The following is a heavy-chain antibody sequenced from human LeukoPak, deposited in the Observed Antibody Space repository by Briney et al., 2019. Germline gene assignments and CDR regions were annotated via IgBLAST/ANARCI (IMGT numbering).Heavy chain of an antibody. CDR1: GFTFSSYS. Sequence: GGSLRLSCAASGFTFSSYSMNWVRQAPGKGLEWVSSIISSSSHIYYADSVKGRFTISRDNAKNSLYLQMNSLRAEDTAVYDCATTRAPSNGRVLYYMDVWGKGTTVTVSS. D-gene: IGHD1-1*01. V-gene: IGHV3-21*01. J-gene: IGHJ6*03. CDR3: ATTRAPSNGRVLYYMDV. CDR2: IISSSSHI.